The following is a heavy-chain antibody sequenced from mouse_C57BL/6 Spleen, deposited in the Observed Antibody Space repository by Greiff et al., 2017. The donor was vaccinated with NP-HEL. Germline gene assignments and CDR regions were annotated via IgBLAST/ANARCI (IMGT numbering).Heavy chain of an antibody. Sequence: VQLQQSGPVLVKPGASVKMSCKASGYTFTDYYMNWVKQSHGKSLEWIGVINPYNGGTSYNQKFKGKATLTVDKSSSTAYMELNSLTSEDSAVYYCARDGKDYAMDYWGQGTSVTVSS. V-gene: IGHV1-19*01. CDR2: INPYNGGT. CDR1: GYTFTDYY. CDR3: ARDGKDYAMDY. D-gene: IGHD2-1*01. J-gene: IGHJ4*01.